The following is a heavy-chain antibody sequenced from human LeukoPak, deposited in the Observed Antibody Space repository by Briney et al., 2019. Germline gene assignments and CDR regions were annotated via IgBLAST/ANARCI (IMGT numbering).Heavy chain of an antibody. D-gene: IGHD1-26*01. V-gene: IGHV3-53*01. CDR2: IYSGGST. Sequence: PGGSLRLSCAASGFTVSSNYMSWVRQAPGKGLEWVSVIYSGGSTYYADSVKSRFTISRDNAKNSLYLQMNSLRDEDTAVYYCARDRGNYNDYWGQGTLVTVSS. CDR3: ARDRGNYNDY. CDR1: GFTVSSNY. J-gene: IGHJ4*02.